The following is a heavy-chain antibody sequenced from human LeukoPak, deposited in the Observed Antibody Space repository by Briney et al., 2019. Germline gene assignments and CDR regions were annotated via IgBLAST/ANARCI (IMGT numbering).Heavy chain of an antibody. CDR3: ARIRTVTNFCDY. J-gene: IGHJ4*02. CDR2: IYSGGST. V-gene: IGHV3-66*01. Sequence: GGSLRLSCAASGFTVSSNYMSWVRQAPGKGLEWVSVIYSGGSTYYADSVKGRFTISRDNSKNTLYLQMNSLRAEDTAVYYCARIRTVTNFCDYWGQGTLVTVSS. D-gene: IGHD4-17*01. CDR1: GFTVSSNY.